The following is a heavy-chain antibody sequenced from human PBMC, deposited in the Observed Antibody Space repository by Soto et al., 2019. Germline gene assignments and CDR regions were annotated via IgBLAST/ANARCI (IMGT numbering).Heavy chain of an antibody. Sequence: ASVKVSCKVSGYTLTELSMHWVRQAPGKGLEWMGGFDPEDGETIYAQKFQGRVTMTEDTSTDTAYMELSSLRSEDTAVYYCATELRGDIVVVPAAKLAFDIWGQGTMVTVSS. CDR3: ATELRGDIVVVPAAKLAFDI. V-gene: IGHV1-24*01. CDR1: GYTLTELS. CDR2: FDPEDGET. J-gene: IGHJ3*02. D-gene: IGHD2-2*01.